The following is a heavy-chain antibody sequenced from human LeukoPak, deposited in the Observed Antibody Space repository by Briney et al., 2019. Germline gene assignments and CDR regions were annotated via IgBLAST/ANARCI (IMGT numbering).Heavy chain of an antibody. CDR1: GGSISSSAYY. CDR3: AREGKGDDSRFD. CDR2: IYHGGST. J-gene: IGHJ4*02. Sequence: SESLSLTCSVSGGSISSSAYYWGWIRQPPGKGLEWIGSIYHGGSTYYNPSLKSRVTISVDTSKNQFSLKLSSVTAADTAVYYCAREGKGDDSRFDWGQGTLVTVSS. V-gene: IGHV4-39*07. D-gene: IGHD3-22*01.